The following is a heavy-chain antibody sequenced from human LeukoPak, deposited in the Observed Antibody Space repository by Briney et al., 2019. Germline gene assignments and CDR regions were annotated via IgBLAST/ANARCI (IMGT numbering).Heavy chain of an antibody. CDR3: ARVIAVAGTFWFDP. D-gene: IGHD6-19*01. V-gene: IGHV4-59*01. CDR2: IYYSGST. CDR1: GGSISSCY. J-gene: IGHJ5*02. Sequence: SETLSLTCTVSGGSISSCYWSWIRQPPGKGLEWIGYIYYSGSTNYNPSLKSRVTISVDTSKNQFSLKLSSVTAADTAVYYCARVIAVAGTFWFDPWGQGTLVTVSS.